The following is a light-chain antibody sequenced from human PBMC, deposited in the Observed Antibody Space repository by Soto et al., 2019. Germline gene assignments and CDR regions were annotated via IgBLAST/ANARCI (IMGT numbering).Light chain of an antibody. CDR2: GAS. CDR1: QSVSSN. CDR3: QQYSNWPPWT. J-gene: IGKJ1*01. Sequence: EIVMTQSPATLSVSPGERATLSCRASQSVSSNLAWYQQKPGQAPRLLIYGASTRATGIPARFSGSGSGTEFTLIISSLQSEDFAVYYCQQYSNWPPWTSGQGTKVDIK. V-gene: IGKV3-15*01.